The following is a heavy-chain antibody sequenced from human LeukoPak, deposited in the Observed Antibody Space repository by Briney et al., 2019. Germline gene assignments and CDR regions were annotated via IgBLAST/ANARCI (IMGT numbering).Heavy chain of an antibody. J-gene: IGHJ4*02. V-gene: IGHV5-51*03. CDR3: ATYYDFWSGYLFFDY. D-gene: IGHD3-3*01. CDR2: IYPGDSDT. Sequence: PGESLKISCKGSGYSFTSYWIGWVRQMPGKGLEWMGIIYPGDSDTRYSPSFQGQVTISADKSISTAYLQWSSLKASDTAMYYCATYYDFWSGYLFFDYWGQGTLVTVSS. CDR1: GYSFTSYW.